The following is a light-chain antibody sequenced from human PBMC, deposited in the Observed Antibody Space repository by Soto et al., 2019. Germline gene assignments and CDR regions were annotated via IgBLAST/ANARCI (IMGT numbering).Light chain of an antibody. CDR3: QQYGSSPWT. J-gene: IGKJ1*01. CDR2: DAS. CDR1: QSVSSSY. Sequence: EIVLTQSPGTLYLSPGERATLSCRASQSVSSSYLAWYQQKPGQAPRLLIYDASSRATGIPDRFSGSGSGTDFTLTISRLEPEDFSLYYCQQYGSSPWTFGQWTKVEIK. V-gene: IGKV3-20*01.